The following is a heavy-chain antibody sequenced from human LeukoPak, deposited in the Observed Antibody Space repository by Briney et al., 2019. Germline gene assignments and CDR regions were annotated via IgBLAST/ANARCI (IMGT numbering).Heavy chain of an antibody. Sequence: GESLKISCKTSGYRFDNYWIGWVRQTPRKGLEWMEIIYPDDSDTIYSPSFQGQVTISVDKSITTVYLHWSSLKASDTATYYCVSQERNDIILRIIDSKGSWYDPWGQGTLVTVSS. J-gene: IGHJ5*02. CDR2: IYPDDSDT. D-gene: IGHD3-10*01. V-gene: IGHV5-51*01. CDR3: VSQERNDIILRIIDSKGSWYDP. CDR1: GYRFDNYW.